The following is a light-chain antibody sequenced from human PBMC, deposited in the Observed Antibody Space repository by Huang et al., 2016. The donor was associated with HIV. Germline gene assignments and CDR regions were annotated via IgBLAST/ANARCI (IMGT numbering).Light chain of an antibody. Sequence: EMVMTQSPATLSVSPGERATLSCRASQSVSTNLAWYQQKPGQAPRLLIHGASTRATGIPARFRGSGSGTEFTLTITSLQSEDFAVYYCQQYNNWPPWTFGQGTKVEIK. CDR3: QQYNNWPPWT. CDR1: QSVSTN. CDR2: GAS. J-gene: IGKJ1*01. V-gene: IGKV3-15*01.